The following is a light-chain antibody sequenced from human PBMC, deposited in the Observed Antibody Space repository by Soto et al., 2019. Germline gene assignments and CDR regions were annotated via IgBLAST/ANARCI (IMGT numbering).Light chain of an antibody. CDR3: QQYNNWPQT. CDR2: GAS. J-gene: IGKJ1*01. CDR1: QSVSSN. Sequence: EIVMTQSPATLSVSPGERATLPCRASQSVSSNLAWYQQKPGQAPRLLIYGASTRATGIPARFSGSGSGTEFTLTISSLQSEDFAVYYCQQYNNWPQTFGQGTKVDI. V-gene: IGKV3-15*01.